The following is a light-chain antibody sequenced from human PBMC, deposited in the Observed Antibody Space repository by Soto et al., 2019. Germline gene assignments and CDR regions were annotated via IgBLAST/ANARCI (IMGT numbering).Light chain of an antibody. V-gene: IGKV1-33*01. J-gene: IGKJ4*01. CDR2: DAS. CDR3: QQTFSAAVT. Sequence: DIQMTQSPSSLSASVGDRVTIACQASQDIRNHLNWYQQKAGKAPTLLIYDASNLEAGVPSRFSGSGSGTDFTLTISSLQPEDAGTYFCQQTFSAAVTFGGGTKVDIK. CDR1: QDIRNH.